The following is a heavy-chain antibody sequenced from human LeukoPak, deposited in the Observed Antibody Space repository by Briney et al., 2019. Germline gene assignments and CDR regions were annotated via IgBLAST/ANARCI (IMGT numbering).Heavy chain of an antibody. D-gene: IGHD2-2*01. CDR1: GFNFSSYS. J-gene: IGHJ6*02. Sequence: GGSLRLSCAASGFNFSSYSMNWVRQAPGKGLEWVSSICSSSSYIYYADSVKRRFTISRDNAQNSLYLQMNSLRAEDTAVYYCARDTGSSTSCYYYYAIDVWGQETTATVSS. CDR3: ARDTGSSTSCYYYYAIDV. V-gene: IGHV3-21*01. CDR2: ICSSSSYI.